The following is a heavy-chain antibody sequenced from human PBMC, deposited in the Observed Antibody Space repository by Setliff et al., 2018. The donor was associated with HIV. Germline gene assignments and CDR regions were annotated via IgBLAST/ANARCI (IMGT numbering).Heavy chain of an antibody. CDR3: ASRVYYYDSSGYLREEGFDP. Sequence: SETLSLTCTVSGYSISSDYYWGWIRQPPGKGLEWIGNIYHSGSTYYNPSLKSRVTISVDTSKNQFSMKLSSVTAADAAVYYCASRVYYYDSSGYLREEGFDPWGQGTLVTVSS. CDR1: GYSISSDYY. D-gene: IGHD3-22*01. J-gene: IGHJ5*02. V-gene: IGHV4-38-2*02. CDR2: IYHSGST.